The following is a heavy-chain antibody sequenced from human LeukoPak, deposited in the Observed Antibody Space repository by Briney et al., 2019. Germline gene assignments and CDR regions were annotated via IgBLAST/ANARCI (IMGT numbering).Heavy chain of an antibody. D-gene: IGHD2-8*02. V-gene: IGHV1-2*02. CDR3: VREPYPPPWYYFDY. Sequence: GSGVKDSCQASRYTFTSYGFIGVRPAPGQGLEWMGFINSNSCCTHCAHKFKDRVIITRDRHISKAYMALSGQRSDGRSFYYFVREPYPPPWYYFDYWGQGTLVTVSS. J-gene: IGHJ4*02. CDR1: RYTFTSYG. CDR2: INSNSCCT.